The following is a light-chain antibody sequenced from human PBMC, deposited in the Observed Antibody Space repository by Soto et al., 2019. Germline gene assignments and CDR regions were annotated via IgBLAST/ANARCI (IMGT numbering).Light chain of an antibody. CDR1: TSISTW. CDR3: QHYKSSRT. CDR2: DAS. V-gene: IGKV1-5*01. Sequence: GARVTITCRASTSISTWMAWYQQKPGKAPKLLIYDASSLESGVPSRFGGSGSGTEFILTISSLQPDDSATYYCQHYKSSRTVGPGAKVEIK. J-gene: IGKJ4*02.